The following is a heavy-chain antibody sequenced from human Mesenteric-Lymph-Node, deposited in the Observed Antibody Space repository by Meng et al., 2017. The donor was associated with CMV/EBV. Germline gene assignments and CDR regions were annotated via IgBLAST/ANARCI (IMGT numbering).Heavy chain of an antibody. D-gene: IGHD4-17*01. V-gene: IGHV3-7*01. CDR1: GFTFSSYS. Sequence: GESLKISCAASGFTFSSYSMNWVRQAPGKGLEWVANIKQDGSEKYYVDSVKGRFTISRDNAKNSLYLQMNSLRAEDTAVYYCARSTVTRSPFDYWGQGTLVTVSS. CDR3: ARSTVTRSPFDY. CDR2: IKQDGSEK. J-gene: IGHJ4*02.